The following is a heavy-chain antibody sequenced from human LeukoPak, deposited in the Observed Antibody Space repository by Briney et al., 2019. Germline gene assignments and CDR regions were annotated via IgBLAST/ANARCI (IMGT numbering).Heavy chain of an antibody. D-gene: IGHD5-12*01. J-gene: IGHJ4*02. V-gene: IGHV3-74*01. CDR3: ARDVVATTPFDY. CDR2: INRDGSST. Sequence: GGSLRLSCAASGFTYSSYWMHWVGQAPGKGLVWVSRINRDGSSTSYADSVKGTFTISRANAKNTLYLQMNSLRAQDKAVYYCARDVVATTPFDYSGQRILVTVAS. CDR1: GFTYSSYW.